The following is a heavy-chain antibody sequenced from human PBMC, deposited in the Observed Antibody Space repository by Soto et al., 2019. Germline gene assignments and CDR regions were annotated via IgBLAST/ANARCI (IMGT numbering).Heavy chain of an antibody. CDR1: GFTFSSYG. V-gene: IGHV3-23*01. Sequence: GGSLRLSCAASGFTFSSYGMHRVRQAPGNGLEWVSVLSGSGTSTYYAESVQGRFTISRDNSRDTLFLQMNSLTADDTAVYYRATATTNGGWFNPFDSWGQGALVTVSS. D-gene: IGHD6-19*01. J-gene: IGHJ4*02. CDR3: ATATTNGGWFNPFDS. CDR2: LSGSGTST.